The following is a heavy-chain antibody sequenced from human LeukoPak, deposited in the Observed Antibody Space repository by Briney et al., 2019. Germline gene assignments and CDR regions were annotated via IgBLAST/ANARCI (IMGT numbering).Heavy chain of an antibody. CDR3: ARVGYYGSGSSYWYFDL. CDR2: ISSSSSYI. CDR1: GFTFSSYS. D-gene: IGHD3-10*01. V-gene: IGHV3-21*01. J-gene: IGHJ2*01. Sequence: GGSLGLSCAASGFTFSSYSMNWVRQAPGKGLEWVSSISSSSSYIYYADSVKGRFTISRDNAKNSLYLHMNSLRAEDTAVYYCARVGYYGSGSSYWYFDLWGRGTLVTVSS.